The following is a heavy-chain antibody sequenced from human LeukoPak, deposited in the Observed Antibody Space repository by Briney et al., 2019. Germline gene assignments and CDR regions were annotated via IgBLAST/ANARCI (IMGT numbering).Heavy chain of an antibody. D-gene: IGHD3-10*01. V-gene: IGHV3-30*02. J-gene: IGHJ6*04. CDR1: GFTFSSYG. CDR3: AKAPYLSGSYYFGLDV. Sequence: PGGSLRLSCAASGFTFSSYGMHWVRQAPGKGLEWVAFIRYDGSNKYYADSVKGRFTISRDNSKNTLYLQMNSLRAEDTAVYYCAKAPYLSGSYYFGLDVWGKGTTFTISS. CDR2: IRYDGSNK.